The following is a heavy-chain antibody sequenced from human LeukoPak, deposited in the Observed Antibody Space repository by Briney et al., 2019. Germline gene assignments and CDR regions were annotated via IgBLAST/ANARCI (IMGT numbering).Heavy chain of an antibody. Sequence: PGGSRRLSCAASGFTFSSYGMHWVRQAPGKGLEWVAVIWYDGNNKYYADFVKGRFTISRDNSKNTLYLQLNSLRAEDTAVYNCARDRGSREDGMDVWGQGTTVTVSS. J-gene: IGHJ6*02. CDR1: GFTFSSYG. V-gene: IGHV3-33*01. CDR2: IWYDGNNK. D-gene: IGHD1-26*01. CDR3: ARDRGSREDGMDV.